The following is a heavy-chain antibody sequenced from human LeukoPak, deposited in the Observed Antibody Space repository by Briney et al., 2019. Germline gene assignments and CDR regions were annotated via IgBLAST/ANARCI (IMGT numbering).Heavy chain of an antibody. CDR3: ASPGITTFDY. CDR2: IYYTGIT. Sequence: PSETLSLTCTVSGGSISGNSFYWGWVRQPPGKGLEWIGNIYYTGITYYNPSLKSRVTISVDTSKNQFSLKSNSVTAADTAVYHCASPGITTFDYWGQGTLVTVSS. V-gene: IGHV4-39*01. CDR1: GGSISGNSFY. J-gene: IGHJ4*02. D-gene: IGHD3-22*01.